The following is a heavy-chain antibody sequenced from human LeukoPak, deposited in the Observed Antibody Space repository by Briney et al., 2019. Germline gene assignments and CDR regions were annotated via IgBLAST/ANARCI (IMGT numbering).Heavy chain of an antibody. CDR1: GFIFSNYW. CDR3: ARDPWGVDSSGYYNDY. Sequence: GGSLRLSCEASGFIFSNYWMAWVRQAPGKGLEWVANIKEDGSDKNYVESMKGRYTISRDNAQNSLYLQMNRLGVEDTAVYYCARDPWGVDSSGYYNDYWGQGTLVTVSS. D-gene: IGHD3-22*01. J-gene: IGHJ4*02. CDR2: IKEDGSDK. V-gene: IGHV3-7*01.